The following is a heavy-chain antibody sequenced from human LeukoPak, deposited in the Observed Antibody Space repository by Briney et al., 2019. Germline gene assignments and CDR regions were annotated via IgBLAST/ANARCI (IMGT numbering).Heavy chain of an antibody. CDR3: ARVLPGPRAARYFDY. J-gene: IGHJ4*02. V-gene: IGHV4-30-4*07. D-gene: IGHD6-6*01. Sequence: SQTLSLTCAVSGGSISSGGYSWSWIRQPPGKGLEWIGYIYYSGSTYYNPSLKSRVTTSVDTSKNQFSLKLSSVTAADTAVYYCARVLPGPRAARYFDYWGQGTLVTVSS. CDR1: GGSISSGGYS. CDR2: IYYSGST.